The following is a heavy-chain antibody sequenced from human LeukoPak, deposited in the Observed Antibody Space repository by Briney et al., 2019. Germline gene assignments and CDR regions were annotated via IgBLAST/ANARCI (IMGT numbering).Heavy chain of an antibody. Sequence: SETLSLTCTVSGASISSYFWSWIRQPPGKGLEWIGYIYSSGGTNYNPSLKSRVAMSVDTSKNQFSLKLSSVTAADTAVYYCARGLYNWNYVYVYWGQGTLVTVSP. CDR1: GASISSYF. CDR2: IYSSGGT. J-gene: IGHJ4*02. CDR3: ARGLYNWNYVYVY. V-gene: IGHV4-59*01. D-gene: IGHD1-7*01.